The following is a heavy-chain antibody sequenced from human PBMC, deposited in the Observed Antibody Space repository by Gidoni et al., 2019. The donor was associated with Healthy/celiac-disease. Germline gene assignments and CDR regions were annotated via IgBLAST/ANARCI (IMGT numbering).Heavy chain of an antibody. V-gene: IGHV3-30-3*01. Sequence: QVELVESGGGVVQPGRLLGLCWADAGFTFSSYAMHWVRQAPGKGLEWVAVISYDGSNKYYADSVKGRFTISRDNSKNTLYLQMNSLRAEDTAVYYCASFLRGYLDYWGQGTLVTVSS. CDR3: ASFLRGYLDY. J-gene: IGHJ4*02. CDR2: ISYDGSNK. CDR1: GFTFSSYA.